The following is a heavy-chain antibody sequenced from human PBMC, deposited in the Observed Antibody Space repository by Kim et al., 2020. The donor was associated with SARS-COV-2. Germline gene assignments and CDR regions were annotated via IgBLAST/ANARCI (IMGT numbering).Heavy chain of an antibody. CDR1: GVSINNFY. V-gene: IGHV4-59*01. Sequence: SETLSLSCSVSGVSINNFYWSWIRQPPGKGLEWIGYIFDNGRTNYNPSLKTRVTISTDTSKTQFSLKVTSVSAADTAVDYCARGQEMLDFWCQGTLVTV. CDR2: IFDNGRT. J-gene: IGHJ4*02. CDR3: ARGQEMLDF.